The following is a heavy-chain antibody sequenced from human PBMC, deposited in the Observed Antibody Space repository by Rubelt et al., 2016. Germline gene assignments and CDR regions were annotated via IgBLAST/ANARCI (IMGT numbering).Heavy chain of an antibody. D-gene: IGHD3-22*01. V-gene: IGHV3-30*04. J-gene: IGHJ4*02. CDR2: ISYDGSNK. Sequence: VQLVESGGGVVQPGRSLRLSCAASGFTFSSYAMHWVRQAPGKGLEWVAVISYDGSNKYYADSVKGRFTISRDNSKNTLYLQMNSLRAEDTAVYYCARDSGIYDSRGYYIDWGQGTLVTVSS. CDR1: GFTFSSYA. CDR3: ARDSGIYDSRGYYID.